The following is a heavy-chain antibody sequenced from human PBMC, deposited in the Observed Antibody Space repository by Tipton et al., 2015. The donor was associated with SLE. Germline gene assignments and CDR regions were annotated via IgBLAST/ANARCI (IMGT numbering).Heavy chain of an antibody. J-gene: IGHJ4*02. Sequence: LSLTCSVSGGSIGYYYWNWIRQPPGKGLEWIGYVFYSGSTNYNPSFRGRVTMSVDTSKIQFSLRLNSVTAADTAIYYCARAEYSAYDVPQFDLWGQGALVTVSS. CDR3: ARAEYSAYDVPQFDL. CDR2: VFYSGST. D-gene: IGHD5-12*01. V-gene: IGHV4-59*01. CDR1: GGSIGYYY.